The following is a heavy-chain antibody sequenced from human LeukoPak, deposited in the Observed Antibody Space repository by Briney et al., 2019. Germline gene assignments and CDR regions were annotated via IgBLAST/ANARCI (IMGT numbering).Heavy chain of an antibody. CDR2: IYSGGST. CDR1: GFTVSSNY. V-gene: IGHV3-53*01. Sequence: PGGSLRLSCAASGFTVSSNYMSWVRQAPGKGLEWVSVIYSGGSTYYADSVKGRFTISRDNSKNTLYLQMNSRRAEDTAVYYCARDKVVVVPAAISGGGYYYYYMDVWGKGTTVTISS. D-gene: IGHD2-2*01. CDR3: ARDKVVVVPAAISGGGYYYYYMDV. J-gene: IGHJ6*03.